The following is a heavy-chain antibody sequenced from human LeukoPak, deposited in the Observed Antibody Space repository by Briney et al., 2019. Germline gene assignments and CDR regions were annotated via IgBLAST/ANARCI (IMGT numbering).Heavy chain of an antibody. Sequence: ASQTLSLTCTVSGGSISSGSYYWSWIRQPAGKGLEWIGRIYTSGSTNYNPSLKSRVTISVDTSKNQFSLKVSSVTAADTAVYYCAREKNGNEPFDYWGQGTLVTVSS. CDR1: GGSISSGSYY. CDR3: AREKNGNEPFDY. V-gene: IGHV4-61*02. J-gene: IGHJ4*02. D-gene: IGHD4-23*01. CDR2: IYTSGST.